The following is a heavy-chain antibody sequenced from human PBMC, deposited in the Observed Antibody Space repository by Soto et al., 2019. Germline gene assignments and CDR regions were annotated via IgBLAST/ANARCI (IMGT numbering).Heavy chain of an antibody. J-gene: IGHJ6*02. V-gene: IGHV3-23*01. D-gene: IGHD1-26*01. CDR1: GFTFSSYA. Sequence: GGSLRLSFEASGFTFSSYAMIWVRQAPGKALEWVSGISGSGTATFYADSVKGRFTISRDNSKNTLYLQMDTPRADDTAVYYCVRDLVRSYYGATYYGVDVWGQGTTVTVSS. CDR3: VRDLVRSYYGATYYGVDV. CDR2: ISGSGTAT.